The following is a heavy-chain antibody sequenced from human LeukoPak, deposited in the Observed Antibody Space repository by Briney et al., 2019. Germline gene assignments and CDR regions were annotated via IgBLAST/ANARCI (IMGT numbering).Heavy chain of an antibody. J-gene: IGHJ4*02. CDR2: INTDGSST. Sequence: RPGGSLRLSCAASGFTFSSYWMHWVRQAPGMGLVWVSRINTDGSSTSYADSVKGRFTISRGSAKNTLYLQMNSLRAEDTAVYYCARTVPGYFFDSWGQGTLVTVSS. CDR1: GFTFSSYW. CDR3: ARTVPGYFFDS. V-gene: IGHV3-74*01. D-gene: IGHD3-10*01.